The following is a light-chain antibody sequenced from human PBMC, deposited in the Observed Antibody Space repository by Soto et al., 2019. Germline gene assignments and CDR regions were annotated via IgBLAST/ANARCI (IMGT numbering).Light chain of an antibody. CDR2: AAS. J-gene: IGKJ1*01. CDR1: QSISTY. V-gene: IGKV1-39*01. CDR3: QQSYTTPWT. Sequence: DIQMTQSPSSLSASVGDRVTITCRTSQSISTYLNWYQQRPGRAPKLLIYAASSLQSGVPSSFTCSGSGTDFTLTISSLQPEDVATYYCQQSYTTPWTFGQGTKVEIK.